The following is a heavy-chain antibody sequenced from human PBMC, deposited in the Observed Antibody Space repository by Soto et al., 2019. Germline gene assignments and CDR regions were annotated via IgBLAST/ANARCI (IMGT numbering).Heavy chain of an antibody. Sequence: QVQLVQSGAEVKTPGSSVKVSCKVSGGPFSDYAVSWVRQAPGQGLEWMGGIIPMFGTANYAQKFQGRVTITADESTTTAYMELSSLRSEDTAVYYCARDLDYYGSGNYYNRIDYWGQGTLVTVSS. V-gene: IGHV1-69*01. CDR2: IIPMFGTA. CDR3: ARDLDYYGSGNYYNRIDY. D-gene: IGHD3-10*01. CDR1: GGPFSDYA. J-gene: IGHJ4*02.